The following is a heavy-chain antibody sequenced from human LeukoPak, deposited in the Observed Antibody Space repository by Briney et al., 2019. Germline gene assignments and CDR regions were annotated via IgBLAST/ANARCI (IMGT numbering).Heavy chain of an antibody. V-gene: IGHV1-2*02. CDR2: INPNSGGT. CDR1: GYTFTGYY. Sequence: ASVKVSCKASGYTFTGYYMHWVRQAPGQGLEWMGWINPNSGGTNYAQKFQGRVTMTRDTSISTAYMELSRLRSDDTAVYYCARGFYDSSGYLRHWGQGTLATVSS. CDR3: ARGFYDSSGYLRH. D-gene: IGHD3-22*01. J-gene: IGHJ4*02.